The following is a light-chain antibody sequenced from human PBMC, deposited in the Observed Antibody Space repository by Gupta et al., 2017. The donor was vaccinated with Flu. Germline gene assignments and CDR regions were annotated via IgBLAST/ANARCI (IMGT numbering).Light chain of an antibody. J-gene: IGLJ1*01. V-gene: IGLV2-14*01. CDR1: SSDIGAYNY. CDR3: SSYSTVTASKV. CDR2: EVT. Sequence: QSALTQPASVSGSPRQSITISCTGTSSDIGAYNYVSWYQQHPGKAPKLIIYEVTNRPSGISDRYSASKSGNTASLNISGLQTEDEADYYCSSYSTVTASKVFGGGTRVTAL.